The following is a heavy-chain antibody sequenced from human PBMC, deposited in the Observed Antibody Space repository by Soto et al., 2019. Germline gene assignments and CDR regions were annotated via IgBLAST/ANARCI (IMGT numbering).Heavy chain of an antibody. V-gene: IGHV4-39*01. CDR3: ARRFSGSYYWYFDL. CDR1: GGSISSSSYY. J-gene: IGHJ2*01. Sequence: SETLSLTCTVSGGSISSSSYYWGWIRQPPGKGLEWIGSIYYSGSTYYNPSLKSRVTISVDTSKNQFSLKLSSVTAADTAVYYFARRFSGSYYWYFDLWGRGTLVTVSS. CDR2: IYYSGST. D-gene: IGHD1-26*01.